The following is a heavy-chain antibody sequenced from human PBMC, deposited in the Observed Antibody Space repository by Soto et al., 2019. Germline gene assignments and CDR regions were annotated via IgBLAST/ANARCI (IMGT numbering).Heavy chain of an antibody. J-gene: IGHJ6*02. V-gene: IGHV3-53*04. CDR1: RFTVSSNY. Sequence: EVQLVESGGGLVQPGGSLRLSCAASRFTVSSNYMSWVRQAPGKGLEWVSVIYSGGSTYYADSVKGRFTISRHNSKNTLYLQMNSLRAEDTAVYYCARSNTTMVRGVGYYGMDVWGQGTTVTVSS. CDR3: ARSNTTMVRGVGYYGMDV. D-gene: IGHD3-10*01. CDR2: IYSGGST.